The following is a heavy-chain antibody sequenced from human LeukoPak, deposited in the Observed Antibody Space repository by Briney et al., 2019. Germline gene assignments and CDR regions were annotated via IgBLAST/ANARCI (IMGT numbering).Heavy chain of an antibody. CDR1: GFTFSSYG. V-gene: IGHV3-30*18. CDR2: ISYDGSNK. J-gene: IGHJ4*02. D-gene: IGHD6-19*01. Sequence: GGSLRLSCAASGFTFSSYGMHWVRQALGKGLEWVAVISYDGSNKYYADSVKGRFTISRDNAKNSLYLQMNSLRAEDTALYYCAKDIRSSGWYGGLDYWGQGTLVTVSS. CDR3: AKDIRSSGWYGGLDY.